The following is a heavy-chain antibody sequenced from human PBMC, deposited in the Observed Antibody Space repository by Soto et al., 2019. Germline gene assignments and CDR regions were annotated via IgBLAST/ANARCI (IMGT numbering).Heavy chain of an antibody. V-gene: IGHV1-18*01. CDR3: ARPVFGPMPLFVDY. CDR2: ISAYNGNT. CDR1: GYTFTSYG. J-gene: IGHJ4*02. Sequence: GASVKVSCKASGYTFTSYGISWVRQAPGQGLEWMGWISAYNGNTNYAQKLQGRVTMTTDTSTSTAYMELRSFRSDDTAVYYCARPVFGPMPLFVDYWGQGTLVTVSS. D-gene: IGHD3-3*01.